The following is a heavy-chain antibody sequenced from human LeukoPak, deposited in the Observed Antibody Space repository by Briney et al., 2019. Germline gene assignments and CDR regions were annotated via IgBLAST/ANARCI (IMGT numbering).Heavy chain of an antibody. J-gene: IGHJ4*02. CDR3: ARDGLWQQGEEDY. V-gene: IGHV3-23*01. D-gene: IGHD2-21*01. CDR2: ISGSGGST. Sequence: SGGSLRLSCAASGFTFSSYAMSWVRQAPGKGLEWVSAISGSGGSTYYADSVKGRFTISRDNAKNSLYLQMNSLRAEDTALYYCARDGLWQQGEEDYWGQGTLVTVSS. CDR1: GFTFSSYA.